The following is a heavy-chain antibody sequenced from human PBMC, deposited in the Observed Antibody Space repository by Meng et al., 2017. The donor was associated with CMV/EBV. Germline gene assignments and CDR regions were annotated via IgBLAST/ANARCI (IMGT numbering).Heavy chain of an antibody. Sequence: GSLRLSCSVSGDSVTSGRYFWSWLRQPPGKGLEWIGYVYYTGKTNYNSSLKSRVTISLDTSQKQFSLKLKPVTAADTAVYYCARGNYQYYAMDVWGQGTTVTVSS. V-gene: IGHV4-61*01. CDR3: ARGNYQYYAMDV. CDR1: GDSVTSGRYF. J-gene: IGHJ6*02. CDR2: VYYTGKT.